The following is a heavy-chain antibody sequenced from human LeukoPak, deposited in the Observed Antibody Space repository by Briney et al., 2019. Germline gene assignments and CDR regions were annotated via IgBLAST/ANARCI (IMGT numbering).Heavy chain of an antibody. V-gene: IGHV4-4*07. D-gene: IGHD1-14*01. J-gene: IGHJ6*02. CDR2: IYTSGGT. CDR3: ARQPPQYYGMDV. CDR1: GGSFSNYY. Sequence: PSETLSLTCTVSGGSFSNYYWSWIRQPARKGLHWIGRIYTSGGTNYNPSVKSRVTMSVDTSNNQFSLKLTSVTAADTAVYYCARQPPQYYGMDVWGQGTTVTVSS.